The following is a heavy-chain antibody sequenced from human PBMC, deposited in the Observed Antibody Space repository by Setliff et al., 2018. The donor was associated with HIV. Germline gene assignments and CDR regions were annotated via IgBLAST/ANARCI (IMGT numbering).Heavy chain of an antibody. Sequence: SETLSLTCAVYGGSFSGYYWSWIRQPPGKGLEWIGEINHSGSTNYNPSLKSRVTISVDTSKNQFSLKLSSVTAADMAVYYCARIPRRGRYCSGGSCYSRYGMDVWGQGTTVTVSS. CDR3: ARIPRRGRYCSGGSCYSRYGMDV. V-gene: IGHV4-34*01. CDR2: INHSGST. CDR1: GGSFSGYY. J-gene: IGHJ6*02. D-gene: IGHD2-15*01.